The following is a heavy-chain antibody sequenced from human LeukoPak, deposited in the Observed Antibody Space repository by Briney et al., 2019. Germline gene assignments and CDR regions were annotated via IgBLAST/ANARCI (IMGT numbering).Heavy chain of an antibody. CDR2: IYTSGST. Sequence: PSETLSLTCTVSGGSISSGSYYWSWIRQPAGKGLEWIGRIYTSGSTNYNPSLKSRVTISVDTSKNQFSLKLSSVTAADTAVYYCAGDGSHYGDPYWGQGTLVTVSS. J-gene: IGHJ4*02. CDR1: GGSISSGSYY. CDR3: AGDGSHYGDPY. D-gene: IGHD4-17*01. V-gene: IGHV4-61*02.